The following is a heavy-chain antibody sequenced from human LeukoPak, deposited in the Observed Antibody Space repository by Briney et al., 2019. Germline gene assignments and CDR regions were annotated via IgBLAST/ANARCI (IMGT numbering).Heavy chain of an antibody. CDR2: INHSGST. D-gene: IGHD3-10*01. J-gene: IGHJ5*02. Sequence: SETLSLTCVVYGGSFSGYYWSWIRQSPGKGLEWIGEINHSGSTNYNPSLKSRVTISIDTSKNQFSLKLSSVTAADTAVYYCARDSGTTGEVKFDPWGQGTLVTVSS. CDR1: GGSFSGYY. CDR3: ARDSGTTGEVKFDP. V-gene: IGHV4-34*01.